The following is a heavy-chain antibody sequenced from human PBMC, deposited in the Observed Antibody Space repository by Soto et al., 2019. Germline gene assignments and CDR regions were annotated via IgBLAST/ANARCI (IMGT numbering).Heavy chain of an antibody. CDR1: GFTFSSYG. CDR3: ARDQSGRNEIDY. V-gene: IGHV3-33*01. CDR2: IWYDGSNK. Sequence: QVQLVESGGGVVQPGRSLRLSCAASGFTFSSYGMHWVRQALGKGLEWVAVIWYDGSNKYYADSVKGRFTISRDNSKNTLYLQMNSLRAEDTAVYYCARDQSGRNEIDYWGQGTLVTVSS. J-gene: IGHJ4*02. D-gene: IGHD1-1*01.